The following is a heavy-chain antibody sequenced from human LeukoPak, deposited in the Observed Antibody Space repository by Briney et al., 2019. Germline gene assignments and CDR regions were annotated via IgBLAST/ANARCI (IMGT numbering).Heavy chain of an antibody. CDR3: AKGGYYDVVIGFNWFDP. V-gene: IGHV3-23*01. Sequence: PGGSLRLSCAASGFTFSSYGMSWVRQAPGKGLEWVSAISGSGGSTYYADSVKGRFTISRDNSKNTLYLQMNSLRAEDTAVYYCAKGGYYDVVIGFNWFDPWGQGTLVTVSS. CDR2: ISGSGGST. D-gene: IGHD3-22*01. J-gene: IGHJ5*02. CDR1: GFTFSSYG.